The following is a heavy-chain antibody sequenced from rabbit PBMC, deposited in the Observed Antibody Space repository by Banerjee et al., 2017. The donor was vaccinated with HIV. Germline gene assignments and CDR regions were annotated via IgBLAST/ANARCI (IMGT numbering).Heavy chain of an antibody. V-gene: IGHV1S36*01. CDR3: ARNYAVYGDPFNL. D-gene: IGHD2-1*01. Sequence: QEQLEESGGDLVKPGASLTLSCKASGFDFSTYGVNWVRQAPGKGLEWIGYITYGGSAYYASWVNGRFTISSHNAQNTLYLQLNSLTAADTATYFCARNYAVYGDPFNLWGPGTLVTVS. CDR2: ITYGGSA. CDR1: GFDFSTYG. J-gene: IGHJ4*01.